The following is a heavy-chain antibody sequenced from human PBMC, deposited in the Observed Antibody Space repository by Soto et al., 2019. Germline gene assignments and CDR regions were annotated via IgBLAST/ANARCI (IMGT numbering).Heavy chain of an antibody. J-gene: IGHJ4*02. D-gene: IGHD3-3*01. CDR1: GFTFSSYA. CDR2: ISSVGGST. CDR3: TKDREFTCYDLWSGYYAFDS. Sequence: EVHLLESGGGLVLPGVSLRLSCAGSGFTFSSYAMSWVRQAPGKGLEWVSAISSVGGSTYYADSVKGRFIISRDNSENTLYLQVNSLRAEDTAIYYCTKDREFTCYDLWSGYYAFDSWGQGTLVTVSS. V-gene: IGHV3-23*01.